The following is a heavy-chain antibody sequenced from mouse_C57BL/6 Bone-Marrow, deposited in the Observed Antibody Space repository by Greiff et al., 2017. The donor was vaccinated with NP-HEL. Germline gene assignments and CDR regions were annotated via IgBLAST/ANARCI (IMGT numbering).Heavy chain of an antibody. CDR2: INPSSGYT. CDR1: GYTFTSYW. D-gene: IGHD1-1*01. CDR3: ARSIITTVVEVDY. J-gene: IGHJ2*01. Sequence: VQLQQSGAELAKPGASVKLSCKASGYTFTSYWMHWVKQRPGQGLEWIGYINPSSGYTKYNQKFKDKATLTADKSSSTAYMQLSSLTYEDSAVYYCARSIITTVVEVDYWGQGTTLTGSS. V-gene: IGHV1-7*01.